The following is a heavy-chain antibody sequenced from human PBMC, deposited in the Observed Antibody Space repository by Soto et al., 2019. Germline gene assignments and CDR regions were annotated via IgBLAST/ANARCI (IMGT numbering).Heavy chain of an antibody. CDR3: ARPNWGAPYYGMDV. J-gene: IGHJ6*02. V-gene: IGHV5-10-1*01. D-gene: IGHD7-27*01. Sequence: GESLKISCKGSGYSFTSYWISWVRQMPGKGLEWMGRIDPSDSYTNYSPSFQGHVTISADKPISTAYLQWSSLKASDTAMYYCARPNWGAPYYGMDVWGQGTTVTVSS. CDR1: GYSFTSYW. CDR2: IDPSDSYT.